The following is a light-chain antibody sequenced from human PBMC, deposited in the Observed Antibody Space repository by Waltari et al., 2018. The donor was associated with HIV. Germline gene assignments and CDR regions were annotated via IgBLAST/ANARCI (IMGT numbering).Light chain of an antibody. Sequence: FKLTQSTPVSVSPEQTASITCSGQKVGDKYACWYQQKPGQSPVLVIYEDSKRPSGIPERLSGSNSGNTATLTISGTQAMDEADYYCQAWDTTTVVFGGGTKLTVL. CDR3: QAWDTTTVV. CDR1: KVGDKY. CDR2: EDS. J-gene: IGLJ2*01. V-gene: IGLV3-1*01.